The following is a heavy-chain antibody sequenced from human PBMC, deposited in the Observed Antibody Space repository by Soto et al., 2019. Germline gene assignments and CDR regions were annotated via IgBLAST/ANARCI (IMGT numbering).Heavy chain of an antibody. CDR3: ASSAYYYDSSGFGWFDP. V-gene: IGHV1-69*13. J-gene: IGHJ5*02. CDR1: GGTFSSYA. Sequence: SVKVSCKASGGTFSSYAISWVRQAPGQGLEWMGGIIPIFGTANYAQKFQGRVTITADESTSTAYMEMSSLRSEDTAVYYCASSAYYYDSSGFGWFDPWGQGTMVTVSS. CDR2: IIPIFGTA. D-gene: IGHD3-22*01.